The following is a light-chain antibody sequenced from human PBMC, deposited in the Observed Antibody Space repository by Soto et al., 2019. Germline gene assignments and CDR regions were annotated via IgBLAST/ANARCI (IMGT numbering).Light chain of an antibody. CDR1: QSVSSNY. V-gene: IGKV3-20*01. CDR3: QQYGSSPRT. J-gene: IGKJ1*01. CDR2: GTS. Sequence: EIVLTQSPGTLSLSPGERATLSCRASQSVSSNYLAWYQQKPGQAPRLLIYGTSSRATGIPARFSGSGSGTDFALNISRLEPEDFAMYYCQQYGSSPRTFGRGTKVEIK.